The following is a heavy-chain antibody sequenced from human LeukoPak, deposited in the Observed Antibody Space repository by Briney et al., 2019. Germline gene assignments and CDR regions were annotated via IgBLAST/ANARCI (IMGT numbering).Heavy chain of an antibody. J-gene: IGHJ6*03. CDR1: GCSISSYY. CDR3: ARSDVYYYYMDV. D-gene: IGHD2-21*02. V-gene: IGHV4-59*01. Sequence: SETLSLTCTVSGCSISSYYWSWIRQPPGKGLEWIGYIYYSGSTNYNPSLKSRVTISVDTSKNQFSLKLSSVTAADTAVYYCARSDVYYYYMDVWGKGTTVTVSS. CDR2: IYYSGST.